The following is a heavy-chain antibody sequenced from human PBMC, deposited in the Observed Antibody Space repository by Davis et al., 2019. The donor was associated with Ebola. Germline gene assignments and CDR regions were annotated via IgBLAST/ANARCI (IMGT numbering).Heavy chain of an antibody. V-gene: IGHV3-53*01. CDR1: GFSVSGYY. J-gene: IGHJ6*02. CDR3: ARDVYHMDV. CDR2: VYVAGNT. D-gene: IGHD5/OR15-5a*01. Sequence: GESLKISCAASGFSVSGYYMSWVRQAPGKGLEWVSVVYVAGNTYYADSVKGRFTISRDNAKNTLYLQMNSLRAEDTAVYYCARDVYHMDVWGQGTTVTVSS.